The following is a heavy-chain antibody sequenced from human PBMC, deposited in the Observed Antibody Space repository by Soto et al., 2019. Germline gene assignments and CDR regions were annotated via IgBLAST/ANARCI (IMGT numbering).Heavy chain of an antibody. D-gene: IGHD2-15*01. V-gene: IGHV4-31*01. CDR2: IYYSGST. J-gene: IGHJ5*02. Sequence: QVQLQESGPGLVKPSQTLSLTCTVSGGSISSGGYYWSWIRQHPGKGLEWIGYIYYSGSTYYNPSLKILVTISVDTSKNQFSLKLSSVTAADTAVYYCARGVVHYRENWFDPWGQGTLVTVSS. CDR3: ARGVVHYRENWFDP. CDR1: GGSISSGGYY.